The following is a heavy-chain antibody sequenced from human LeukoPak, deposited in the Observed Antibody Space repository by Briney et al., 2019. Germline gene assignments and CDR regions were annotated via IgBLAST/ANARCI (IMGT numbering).Heavy chain of an antibody. D-gene: IGHD3-3*01. J-gene: IGHJ5*02. CDR2: MNPNSGNT. CDR1: GYTFTSYD. CDR3: ARSGVSLPLDNWFDP. V-gene: IGHV1-8*01. Sequence: ASVKVSCKASGYTFTSYDINWVRQATGQGLEWMGWMNPNSGNTGYALKFQGRVTMTRNTSISTAYMELSSLRSDDTAVYYCARSGVSLPLDNWFDPWGQGTLVTVSS.